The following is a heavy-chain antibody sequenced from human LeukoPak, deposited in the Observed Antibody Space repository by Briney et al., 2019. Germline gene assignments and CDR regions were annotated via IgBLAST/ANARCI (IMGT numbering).Heavy chain of an antibody. D-gene: IGHD2-2*02. CDR2: INPNSGGT. J-gene: IGHJ3*02. CDR1: GYTFTGYY. Sequence: ASVKVSCXASGYTFTGYYMHWVRQAPGQGLEWMGWINPNSGGTNYAQKFQGRVTMTRDTSISTAYMELSRLRSDDTAVYYCAGCSSTSCYTSGAFDIWGQGTMVTVSS. CDR3: AGCSSTSCYTSGAFDI. V-gene: IGHV1-2*02.